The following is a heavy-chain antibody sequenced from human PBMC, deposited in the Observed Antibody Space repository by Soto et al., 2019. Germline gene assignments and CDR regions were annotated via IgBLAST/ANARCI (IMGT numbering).Heavy chain of an antibody. Sequence: GGSLRLSCAASGFTFDDYAMHWVRQAPGKGLEWVSGISWNSGSIGYADSVKGRFTISRDNAKNSLYLQMNSLRAEDTALYYCAKVGSNYVRYYYYMDVWGKGTTVTVSS. D-gene: IGHD4-4*01. V-gene: IGHV3-9*01. CDR3: AKVGSNYVRYYYYMDV. CDR2: ISWNSGSI. J-gene: IGHJ6*03. CDR1: GFTFDDYA.